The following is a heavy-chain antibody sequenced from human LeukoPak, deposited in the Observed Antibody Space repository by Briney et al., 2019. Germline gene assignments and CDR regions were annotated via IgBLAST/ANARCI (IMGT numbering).Heavy chain of an antibody. J-gene: IGHJ4*02. CDR3: ARDYVDDIPMIKDY. V-gene: IGHV1-46*01. CDR2: INLSGGST. D-gene: IGHD2-8*01. Sequence: ASVRLSCKASGGTFSSYAISWVRQAPGQGLEWMGLINLSGGSTTYAQRFQGRVTLTRDTSTSTVYMELSSLRSEDTAVYYCARDYVDDIPMIKDYWGQGTLVTVSS. CDR1: GGTFSSYA.